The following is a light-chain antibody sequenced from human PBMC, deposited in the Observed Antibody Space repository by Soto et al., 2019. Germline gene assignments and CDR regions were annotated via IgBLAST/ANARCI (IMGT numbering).Light chain of an antibody. CDR2: DAS. CDR1: QSISTY. CDR3: QQSYMDPIT. V-gene: IGKV1-39*01. Sequence: DVHITQSPSSLSASVGNRVTSTCLASQSISTYLNWYQKKPGKAPNLLIYDASRLQSGVPSRFSGSGGGTDFTLSISSVQPEDFATYFCQQSYMDPITFGQGTRLEI. J-gene: IGKJ5*01.